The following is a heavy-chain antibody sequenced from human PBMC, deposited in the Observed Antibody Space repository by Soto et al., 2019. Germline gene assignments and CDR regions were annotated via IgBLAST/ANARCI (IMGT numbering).Heavy chain of an antibody. Sequence: GGSLRLSCSASGFTFSTYAMSLVRQAPGKGLEWVSTIWTNGVTTYYGDSVQGRFTISRDNSENTVLLQMNSLRAEDTALYYCATYQRGVHYYFDNWGQGTQVTVSS. J-gene: IGHJ4*02. CDR2: IWTNGVTT. CDR1: GFTFSTYA. V-gene: IGHV3-23*01. D-gene: IGHD3-10*01. CDR3: ATYQRGVHYYFDN.